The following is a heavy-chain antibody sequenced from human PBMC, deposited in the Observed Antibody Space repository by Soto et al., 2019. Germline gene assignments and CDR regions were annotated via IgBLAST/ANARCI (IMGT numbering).Heavy chain of an antibody. CDR1: GFTFSSYG. CDR3: ARGGYSYGYYYYGMDV. V-gene: IGHV3-33*01. D-gene: IGHD5-18*01. J-gene: IGHJ6*02. Sequence: SGGSLRLSCAASGFTFSSYGMHWVRQAPGKGLEWVAVIWYDGSNKYYADSVKGRSTISRDNSKNTLYLQMNSLRAEDTAVYYCARGGYSYGYYYYGMDVWGQGTTVTVSS. CDR2: IWYDGSNK.